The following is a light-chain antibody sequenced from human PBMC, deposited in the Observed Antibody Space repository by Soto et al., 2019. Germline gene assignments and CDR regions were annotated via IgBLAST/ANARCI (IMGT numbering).Light chain of an antibody. Sequence: EIVLTQSPGTLPLSPGERATLSCRASQSVAGSYLAWYQQKPGQAPRLLIYGASSRATGIPDRFSGSGSGTDFTLTISRLEPEDFAVYYCQQYGSSPLYTFGQGTKLEIK. CDR3: QQYGSSPLYT. CDR2: GAS. J-gene: IGKJ2*01. CDR1: QSVAGSY. V-gene: IGKV3-20*01.